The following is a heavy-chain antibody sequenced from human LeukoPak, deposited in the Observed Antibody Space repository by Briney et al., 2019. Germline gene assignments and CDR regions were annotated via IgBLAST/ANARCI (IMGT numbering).Heavy chain of an antibody. CDR2: IYYSGST. D-gene: IGHD3-3*01. J-gene: IGHJ4*02. CDR1: GGSISSYY. V-gene: IGHV4-59*01. CDR3: AGDNFDFWSGYPDR. Sequence: KTSETLSLTCTVSGGSISSYYWSWIRQPPGKGLEWIGYIYYSGSTNYNPSLKSRVTISVDTSKNQFSLKLSSVTAADTAVYYCAGDNFDFWSGYPDRWGQGTLVTVSS.